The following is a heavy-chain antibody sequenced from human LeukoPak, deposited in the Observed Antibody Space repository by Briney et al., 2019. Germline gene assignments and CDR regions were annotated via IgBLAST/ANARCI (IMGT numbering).Heavy chain of an antibody. V-gene: IGHV3-30-3*01. CDR3: ARVFARDSSGYWEPYFDY. CDR1: GFTFSSYA. Sequence: GGSLRLSCAASGFTFSSYAMHWVRQAPGKGLEWVAVISYDGSNKYYADSVKGRFTISRDNSKNTLYLQMNSLRAEDTAVYYCARVFARDSSGYWEPYFDYWGQGTLVTVSS. D-gene: IGHD3-22*01. CDR2: ISYDGSNK. J-gene: IGHJ4*02.